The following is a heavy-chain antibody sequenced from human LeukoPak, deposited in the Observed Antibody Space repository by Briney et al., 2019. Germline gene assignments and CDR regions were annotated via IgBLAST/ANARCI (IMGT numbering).Heavy chain of an antibody. CDR2: ISSSGSTI. J-gene: IGHJ4*02. D-gene: IGHD3-22*01. V-gene: IGHV3-48*04. CDR1: EFTFSNFG. CDR3: ARGVFYGSGSYSYLGYYYDSSGYYFV. Sequence: PGGSLRLSCVASEFTFSNFGMNWVRQAPGKGLEWVSYISSSGSTIYYADSVKGRFTISRDNAKNSLYLQMNSLRAEDTAVYYCARGVFYGSGSYSYLGYYYDSSGYYFVWGQGTLVTVSS.